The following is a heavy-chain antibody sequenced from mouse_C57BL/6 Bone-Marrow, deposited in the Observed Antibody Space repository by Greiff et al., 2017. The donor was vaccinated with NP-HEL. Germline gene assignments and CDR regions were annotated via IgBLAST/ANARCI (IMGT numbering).Heavy chain of an antibody. CDR1: GFTFSSYG. Sequence: EVHLVESGGDLVKPGGSLKLSCAASGFTFSSYGMSWVRQTPDKRLEWVATISSGGSYTYYPDSVKGRFTISRDNAKNTLYLQMRSLKSVDTAMYYCARVYPFAYWGQGTLVTVSA. CDR3: ARVYPFAY. CDR2: ISSGGSYT. J-gene: IGHJ3*01. V-gene: IGHV5-6*01.